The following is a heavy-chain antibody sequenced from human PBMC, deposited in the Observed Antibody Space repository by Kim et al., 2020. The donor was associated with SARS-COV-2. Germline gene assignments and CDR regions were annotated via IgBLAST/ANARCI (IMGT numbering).Heavy chain of an antibody. Sequence: GGSLRLSCAASGFTFSSYSMNWVRQAPGKGLEWVSSISSSSSYIYYADSVKGRFTISRDNAKNSLYLQMNSLRAEDTAVYYCAFNKWEPLGGVDYYGMDVWGQGTTVTVSS. CDR1: GFTFSSYS. V-gene: IGHV3-21*01. J-gene: IGHJ6*02. CDR3: AFNKWEPLGGVDYYGMDV. D-gene: IGHD1-26*01. CDR2: ISSSSSYI.